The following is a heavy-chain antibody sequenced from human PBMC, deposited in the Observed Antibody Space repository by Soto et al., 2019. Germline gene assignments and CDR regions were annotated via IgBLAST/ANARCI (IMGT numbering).Heavy chain of an antibody. V-gene: IGHV3-7*04. Sequence: VQLVESGGGLVQPGGSLRLSCTVSGINFSRYWMNWVRQAPGKGLEWVANSRPDTDDRFHADSVRGRFSISRDNARKSLFLQMNSLRVEDTAVYYCAREDGTFDYWGQGILVTVSS. CDR1: GINFSRYW. CDR3: AREDGTFDY. CDR2: SRPDTDDR. D-gene: IGHD1-26*01. J-gene: IGHJ4*02.